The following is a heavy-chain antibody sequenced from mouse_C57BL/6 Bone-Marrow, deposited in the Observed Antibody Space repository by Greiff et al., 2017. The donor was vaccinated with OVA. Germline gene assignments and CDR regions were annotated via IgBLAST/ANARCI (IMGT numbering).Heavy chain of an antibody. CDR2: IDPSDSYT. CDR3: ARSYPFYAMDY. J-gene: IGHJ4*01. CDR1: GYTFTSYW. V-gene: IGHV1-50*01. Sequence: VQLQQSGAELVKPGASVKLSCKASGYTFTSYWMQWVKQRPGQGLEWIGEIDPSDSYTNYNQKFKGKATLTVDTSSSTAYMQLSSLTSEDSAVYYCARSYPFYAMDYWGQGTSVTVSS.